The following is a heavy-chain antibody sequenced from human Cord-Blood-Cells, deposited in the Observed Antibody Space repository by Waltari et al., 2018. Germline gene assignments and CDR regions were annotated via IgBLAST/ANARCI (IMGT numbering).Heavy chain of an antibody. CDR3: ASRHFDL. CDR1: GFPFRRHR. CDR2: IWYDGSNK. V-gene: IGHV3-33*01. J-gene: IGHJ2*01. Sequence: QVQLVEYGGGVVQPGRSLRLPRAASGFPFRRHRMHWDRPAPGKGLGWVEVIWYDGSNKYYADSVKGRFTISRDNSKNTLYLQMNSLRAEDTAVYYCASRHFDLWGRGTLVTVSS.